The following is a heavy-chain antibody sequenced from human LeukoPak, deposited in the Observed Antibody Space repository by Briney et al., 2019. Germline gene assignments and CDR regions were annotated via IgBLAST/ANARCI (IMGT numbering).Heavy chain of an antibody. CDR3: ARGTWGSTYYFDY. V-gene: IGHV6-1*01. CDR1: GDSLSANNIG. Sequence: SQTLSLTCAISGDSLSANNIGWNWIRQSPSRGPEWLGRTYYRSKWYSNYAVSVKSRITINPDTSKDQFSLQLNSVTPEDTAVYYCARGTWGSTYYFDYWGQGTLVTVSS. J-gene: IGHJ4*02. D-gene: IGHD3-10*01. CDR2: TYYRSKWYS.